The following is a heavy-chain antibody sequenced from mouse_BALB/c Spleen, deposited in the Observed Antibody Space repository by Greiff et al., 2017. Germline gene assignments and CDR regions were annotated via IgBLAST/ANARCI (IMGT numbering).Heavy chain of an antibody. CDR2: IWRGGST. J-gene: IGHJ4*01. CDR1: GFSLTSYG. CDR3: AKSPITTVVAPYAMDY. D-gene: IGHD1-1*01. V-gene: IGHV2-5-1*01. Sequence: VKLQESGPSLVQPSQSLSITCTVSGFSLTSYGVHWVRQSPGKGLEWLGVIWRGGSTDYNAAFMSRLSITKDNSKSQVFFKMNSLQADDTAIYYCAKSPITTVVAPYAMDYWGQGTSVTVSS.